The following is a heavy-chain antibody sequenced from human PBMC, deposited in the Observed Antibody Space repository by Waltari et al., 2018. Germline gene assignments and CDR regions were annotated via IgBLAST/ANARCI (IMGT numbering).Heavy chain of an antibody. Sequence: QVQMQESGPGLVKPSETLSLNCDVSGYSISGYFWGWIRQPPGMGLEWIGSTFHSGKTYYNPSLKSRVTLSVDPSKNQISLKLSSVTAADTAVYYCARSSGYYSFSYWGQGTLVTVSS. V-gene: IGHV4-38-2*01. CDR3: ARSSGYYSFSY. CDR2: TFHSGKT. CDR1: GYSISGYF. D-gene: IGHD3-22*01. J-gene: IGHJ4*02.